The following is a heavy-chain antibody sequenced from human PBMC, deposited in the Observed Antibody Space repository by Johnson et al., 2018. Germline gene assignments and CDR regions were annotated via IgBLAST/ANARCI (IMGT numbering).Heavy chain of an antibody. CDR3: AKAGYYDSSGYYYYFQH. CDR2: ISSDGSNK. CDR1: GFTFSSYG. V-gene: IGHV3-30*18. Sequence: QVQLVQSGGSVVQPGRSLRLSCTASGFTFSSYGMHWVRQAPGKGLEWVASISSDGSNKNYADYGKDRFTISRDNSKNSLFLQMNSLGAEDTAVYYCAKAGYYDSSGYYYYFQHWGQGTLVTVSS. D-gene: IGHD3-22*01. J-gene: IGHJ1*01.